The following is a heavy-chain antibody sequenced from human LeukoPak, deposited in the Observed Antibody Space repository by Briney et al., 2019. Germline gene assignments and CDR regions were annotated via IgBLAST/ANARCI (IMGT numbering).Heavy chain of an antibody. D-gene: IGHD3-22*01. Sequence: GGSLRLSCAASGFTFSAYTMHWVRQAPGKGLGWVAVGLYDGSTKYYADSVKGRFTVSRDNSKNTLFLQMNSLRAEDTAVYYCARDPRGPTEYDSSGRDSFDYWGQGTLVTVSS. CDR3: ARDPRGPTEYDSSGRDSFDY. CDR2: GLYDGSTK. CDR1: GFTFSAYT. V-gene: IGHV3-30*04. J-gene: IGHJ4*02.